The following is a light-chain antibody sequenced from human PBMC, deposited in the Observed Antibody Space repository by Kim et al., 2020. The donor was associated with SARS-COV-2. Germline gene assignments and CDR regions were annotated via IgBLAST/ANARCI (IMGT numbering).Light chain of an antibody. CDR1: DLRTFY. Sequence: ALGKTVRIKCRGDDLRTFYVSWYQQKPRQTPILLIFPKNRRPSGIPDRFSASTSGDTASLTITGVQAEDEADYYCNSRDTNSDRWVFGGGTQLTVL. V-gene: IGLV3-19*01. J-gene: IGLJ3*02. CDR2: PKN. CDR3: NSRDTNSDRWV.